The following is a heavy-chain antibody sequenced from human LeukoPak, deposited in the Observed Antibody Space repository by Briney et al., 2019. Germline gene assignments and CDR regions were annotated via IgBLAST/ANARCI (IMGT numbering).Heavy chain of an antibody. J-gene: IGHJ4*02. CDR3: ARLGGYNWNVALY. CDR2: IYYSGST. V-gene: IGHV4-34*01. CDR1: GGSFSGYQ. D-gene: IGHD1-1*01. Sequence: PSETLSLTCAVYGGSFSGYQWSWIRQPPGKGLEWIGSIYYSGSTYYNPSLKSRVTISVDTSKNQFSLKLSSVTAADTAVYYCARLGGYNWNVALYWGQGTLVTVSS.